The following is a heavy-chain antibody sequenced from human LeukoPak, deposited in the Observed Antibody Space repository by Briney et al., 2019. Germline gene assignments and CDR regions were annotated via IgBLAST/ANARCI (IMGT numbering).Heavy chain of an antibody. D-gene: IGHD3-3*01. V-gene: IGHV4-59*01. CDR3: ARVLGSGYSDY. J-gene: IGHJ4*02. CDR2: IHNSGTT. Sequence: PSETLSLTCTVSGGSISSYYWSWIRQPPGKGLEWIGYIHNSGTTKYNPSLKSRVTMSVDTSKNQFSLKLTSVTAADTAVYYCARVLGSGYSDYWGQGTLVTVSS. CDR1: GGSISSYY.